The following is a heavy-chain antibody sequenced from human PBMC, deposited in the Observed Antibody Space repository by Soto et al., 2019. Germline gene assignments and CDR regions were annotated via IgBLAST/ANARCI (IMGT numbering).Heavy chain of an antibody. CDR1: GGSLSSYY. CDR2: IYYSRST. D-gene: IGHD6-13*01. CDR3: ARAVPFCIAAAGTFPRDTKFDS. Sequence: SLTCTVSGGSLSSYYWSWIRQPPGKGLEWIGYIYYSRSTNYNPSLKSRVTISVDTSKNQFSLKLSSVTAEDTAVYYCARAVPFCIAAAGTFPRDTKFDSCGQGALVTVSS. V-gene: IGHV4-59*01. J-gene: IGHJ4*02.